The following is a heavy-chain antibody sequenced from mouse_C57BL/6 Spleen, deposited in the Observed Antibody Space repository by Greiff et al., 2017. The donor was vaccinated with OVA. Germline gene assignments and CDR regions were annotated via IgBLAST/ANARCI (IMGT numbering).Heavy chain of an antibody. V-gene: IGHV5-9*01. CDR2: ISGGGGNT. CDR3: ARQAIYDGYPHWYFDV. J-gene: IGHJ1*03. Sequence: DVKLVESGGGLVKPGGSLKLSCAASGFTFSSYTMSWVRQTPEKRLEWVATISGGGGNTYYPDSVKGRFTISRDNAKNTLYLQMSSLRSEDTALYYCARQAIYDGYPHWYFDVWGTGTTVTVSS. CDR1: GFTFSSYT. D-gene: IGHD2-3*01.